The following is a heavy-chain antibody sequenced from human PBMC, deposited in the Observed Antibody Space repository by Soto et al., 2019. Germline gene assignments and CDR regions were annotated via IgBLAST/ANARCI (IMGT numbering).Heavy chain of an antibody. V-gene: IGHV3-53*02. CDR2: IYTDGGT. CDR3: ARDNSILGAPFHY. CDR1: GFTVSSNS. Sequence: EVELVETGGGLIQPGGSLRLSCAASGFTVSSNSMSWVRQAPGKGLEWVSLIYTDGGTYYGDSVKGRFTISRDTSKNTLSLQMTSLRADDTAVYYFARDNSILGAPFHYWGQGTLVTVSS. J-gene: IGHJ4*02. D-gene: IGHD3-16*01.